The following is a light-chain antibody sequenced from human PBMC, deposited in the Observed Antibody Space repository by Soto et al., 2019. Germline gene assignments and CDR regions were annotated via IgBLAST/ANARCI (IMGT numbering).Light chain of an antibody. Sequence: QSVLTQPPSVSGAPGQRVTISCTGSSSNIGAGYDVHWYRQLPGTAPKLLIYGNDNRPSGVPDRFSGSKSGTSASLAITGLQAEDEADYYCQSYDSSLSAYYVFGTGTKVT. J-gene: IGLJ1*01. CDR3: QSYDSSLSAYYV. CDR1: SSNIGAGYD. V-gene: IGLV1-40*01. CDR2: GND.